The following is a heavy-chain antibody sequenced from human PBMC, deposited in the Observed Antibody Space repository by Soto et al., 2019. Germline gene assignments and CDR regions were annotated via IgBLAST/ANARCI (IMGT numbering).Heavy chain of an antibody. V-gene: IGHV4-34*01. Sequence: SETLSLTCDVYGGSFSGYYWSWIRQPPGKGLEWIGEINHSGSTNCNPSLKSRVTISVDTSKNQFSLKLSSVTAADTAVYYCAREGSRQQLATYYYFDYWGQGTLVTVSS. CDR2: INHSGST. CDR3: AREGSRQQLATYYYFDY. CDR1: GGSFSGYY. D-gene: IGHD6-13*01. J-gene: IGHJ4*02.